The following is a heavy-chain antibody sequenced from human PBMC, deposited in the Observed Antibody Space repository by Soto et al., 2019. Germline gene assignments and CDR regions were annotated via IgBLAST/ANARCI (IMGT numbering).Heavy chain of an antibody. J-gene: IGHJ5*02. D-gene: IGHD2-15*01. V-gene: IGHV1-69*17. CDR3: ARDTHSAGGWFDT. Sequence: QVQLVQSGPEVKKPGPSVKVSCKASGGTSRSLSITWVRQAPGQGLEWMGGITPLFGIPNYPQKFQGRLTITADKSTGTAYLELSSLRSEDTAVYYCARDTHSAGGWFDTWGRGTLVTVSS. CDR1: GGTSRSLS. CDR2: ITPLFGIP.